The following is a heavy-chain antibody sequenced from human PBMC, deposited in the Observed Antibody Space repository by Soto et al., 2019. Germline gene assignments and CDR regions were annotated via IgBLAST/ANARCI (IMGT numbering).Heavy chain of an antibody. Sequence: PSETLSLTCAVYGGSFSGYYWSCIRQPPGKGLDWIGEINHSGSTNYNPSLKSRVTISVDTSKNQFSLKLSPVTAADTAVYYCARGLRITMIVVVIQSYFDYWGQGTLVTVS. CDR2: INHSGST. J-gene: IGHJ4*02. CDR3: ARGLRITMIVVVIQSYFDY. CDR1: GGSFSGYY. V-gene: IGHV4-34*01. D-gene: IGHD3-22*01.